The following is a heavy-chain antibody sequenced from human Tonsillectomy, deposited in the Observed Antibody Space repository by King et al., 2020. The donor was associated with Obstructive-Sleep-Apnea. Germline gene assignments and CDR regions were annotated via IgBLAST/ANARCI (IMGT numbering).Heavy chain of an antibody. Sequence: VQLVESGGGVGQPGGSLRLSFAASGFTVISYSLNWVRQAPGKGLEWGSYICSRSSTIYYEDSVKGRFTISRENAKNSLYLQMNSLRAEDTAVYYCARPYYGDYYDYWGQGTLVTVSS. D-gene: IGHD4-17*01. CDR3: ARPYYGDYYDY. V-gene: IGHV3-48*01. CDR1: GFTVISYS. CDR2: ICSRSSTI. J-gene: IGHJ4*02.